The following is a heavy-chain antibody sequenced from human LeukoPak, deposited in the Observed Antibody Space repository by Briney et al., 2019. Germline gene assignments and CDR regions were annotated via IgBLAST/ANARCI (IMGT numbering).Heavy chain of an antibody. Sequence: PGGSLRLSCAASGFTFSSYAMSWVRQAPGKGLEWVSAISGSGGSTYYADSVKGRFTISRDNSKNTLYLQMNSLRAEDTAVYYCAKVMGYSSGTSNYYYGMDVWGQGTTVTVSS. V-gene: IGHV3-23*01. CDR3: AKVMGYSSGTSNYYYGMDV. J-gene: IGHJ6*02. D-gene: IGHD6-19*01. CDR2: ISGSGGST. CDR1: GFTFSSYA.